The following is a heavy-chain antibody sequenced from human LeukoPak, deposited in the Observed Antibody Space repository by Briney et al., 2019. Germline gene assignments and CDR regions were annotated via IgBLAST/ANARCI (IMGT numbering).Heavy chain of an antibody. Sequence: GGSLRLSCAASGFTFSNYWRNWVRQAPGKGLEWVANIKQDGREKYYVDSVKGRFTISRDSAKNSLYLQMNSLRAEDTAVYYCARGTLAAGGLDYWGQGTLVSVPS. J-gene: IGHJ4*02. CDR3: ARGTLAAGGLDY. CDR2: IKQDGREK. CDR1: GFTFSNYW. D-gene: IGHD6-13*01. V-gene: IGHV3-7*01.